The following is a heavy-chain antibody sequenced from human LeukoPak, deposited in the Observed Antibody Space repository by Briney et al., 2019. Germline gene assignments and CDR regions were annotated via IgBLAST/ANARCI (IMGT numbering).Heavy chain of an antibody. CDR3: ARGPNYYDSHGYYPV. CDR2: IYYSGST. V-gene: IGHV4-39*07. CDR1: GGSISSSSYY. D-gene: IGHD3-22*01. Sequence: PSETLSLTCTVSGGSISSSSYYWGWIRQPPGKGLEWIGSIYYSGSTYYNPSLKSRVAISVDTSKNQFSLKLNSVTAADTAVYYCARGPNYYDSHGYYPVWAQGTLVTVSS. J-gene: IGHJ4*02.